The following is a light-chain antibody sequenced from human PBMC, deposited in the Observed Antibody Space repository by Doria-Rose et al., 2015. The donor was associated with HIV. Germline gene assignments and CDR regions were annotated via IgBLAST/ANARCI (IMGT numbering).Light chain of an antibody. CDR1: NSDIDGYNY. J-gene: IGLJ2*01. CDR2: DVS. V-gene: IGLV2-14*03. Sequence: QSVLTQPASVSGSPGQSITISCTGTNSDIDGYNYVSWYQQHPDKAPKLLIYDVSNRPSGVSDRFSGSKSGNTASLTISGLQAEDEADYYCSSYTSSSTLGVFGGGTKVTVL. CDR3: SSYTSSSTLGV.